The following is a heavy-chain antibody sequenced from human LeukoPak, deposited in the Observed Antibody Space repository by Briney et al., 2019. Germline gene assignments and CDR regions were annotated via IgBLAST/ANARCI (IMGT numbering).Heavy chain of an antibody. V-gene: IGHV3-30*02. J-gene: IGHJ4*02. CDR3: AKPHFDY. Sequence: GGSLRLSCAASGFTFSTYGMHWVRQAPGKGLEWVAFIRYDGSNKYYADSVKGRFTISRDNSRNALYLQMNSLRAEDTAVYYCAKPHFDYWGQGALVTVSS. CDR2: IRYDGSNK. CDR1: GFTFSTYG.